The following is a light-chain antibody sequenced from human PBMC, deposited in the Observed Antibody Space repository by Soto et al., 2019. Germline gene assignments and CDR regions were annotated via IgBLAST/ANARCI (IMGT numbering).Light chain of an antibody. CDR1: QDIRNS. Sequence: DIQMTQSPSSLSASVGDRVTITCQASQDIRNSLNWYQKKPGRAPKLLIYDASNLERGVPSRFSGSGSGTYFTFTISSLQPEDFATYFCQQYDYLPRWTFGQGTKVDIK. V-gene: IGKV1-33*01. J-gene: IGKJ1*01. CDR3: QQYDYLPRWT. CDR2: DAS.